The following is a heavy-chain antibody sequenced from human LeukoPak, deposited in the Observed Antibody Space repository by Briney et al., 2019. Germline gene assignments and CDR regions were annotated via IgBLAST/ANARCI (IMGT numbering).Heavy chain of an antibody. Sequence: PSETLSLTCTVSGGSISSYYWSWIRQPPGKGLEWIEYIYYSGNTNYNPSLKSRVTISVDTSKNQFSLKLSSVTAADTAVYYCARHSYGDYAGNYVMGVWGQGTTVTVSS. CDR1: GGSISSYY. D-gene: IGHD4-17*01. CDR2: IYYSGNT. J-gene: IGHJ6*02. V-gene: IGHV4-59*08. CDR3: ARHSYGDYAGNYVMGV.